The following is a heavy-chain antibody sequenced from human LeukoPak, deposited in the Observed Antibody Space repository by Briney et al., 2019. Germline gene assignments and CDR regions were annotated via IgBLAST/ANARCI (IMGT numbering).Heavy chain of an antibody. CDR1: GFTFSSYW. J-gene: IGHJ4*02. D-gene: IGHD3-10*01. V-gene: IGHV3-7*01. Sequence: PGGSRRLSCAASGFTFSSYWMSWVRQAPGKGREGVANIKQDGSEKYYVASVKGRFTISRDNAKNSLYLQMNSLRAEDTAVYYCARDNGITMVRGVEYYFDYWGQGTLVTVSS. CDR3: ARDNGITMVRGVEYYFDY. CDR2: IKQDGSEK.